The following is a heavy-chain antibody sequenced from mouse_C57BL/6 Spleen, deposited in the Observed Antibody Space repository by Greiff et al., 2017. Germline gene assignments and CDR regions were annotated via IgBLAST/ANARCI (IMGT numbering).Heavy chain of an antibody. CDR1: GFSLSTSGMG. D-gene: IGHD1-1*01. J-gene: IGHJ1*03. V-gene: IGHV8-12*01. CDR2: IYWDDDK. Sequence: QVQLKESGPGILQSSQTLSLTCSFSGFSLSTSGMGVSWIRQPSGKGLEWLAHIYWDDDKRYNPSLKRRLTISKDTSRNQVFLKITSVSTSDTATYYCARSPYCGSSYWYFDVWGTGTTVTVSS. CDR3: ARSPYCGSSYWYFDV.